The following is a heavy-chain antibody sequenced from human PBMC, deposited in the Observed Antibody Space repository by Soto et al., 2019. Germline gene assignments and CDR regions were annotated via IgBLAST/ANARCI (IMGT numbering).Heavy chain of an antibody. CDR3: ARGAPDIVVVPAAGAAGGWFDP. D-gene: IGHD2-2*01. V-gene: IGHV4-34*01. CDR1: GGSFSGYY. CDR2: INHSGST. Sequence: QVQLQQWGAGLLKPSETLSLTCAVYGGSFSGYYWSWIRQPPGKGLEWIGEINHSGSTNYNPSLKSRVTISVDTSKNLFSLKLSSVTAADTAVYYCARGAPDIVVVPAAGAAGGWFDPWGQGTLVTVSS. J-gene: IGHJ5*02.